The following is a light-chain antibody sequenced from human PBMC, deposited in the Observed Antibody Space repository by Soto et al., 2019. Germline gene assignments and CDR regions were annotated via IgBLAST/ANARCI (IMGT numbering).Light chain of an antibody. V-gene: IGKV3-20*01. J-gene: IGKJ1*01. CDR2: AAS. Sequence: EIVLTQSPGTLSLSPGERASLSFSASQSVSSYYLAWYQQKPGQAPRLLIYAASSRATGIPDRFSGGGSGTDFTLTISRLEPEDFAVYYCQQCGSSPWTFGQGTKVDIK. CDR1: QSVSSYY. CDR3: QQCGSSPWT.